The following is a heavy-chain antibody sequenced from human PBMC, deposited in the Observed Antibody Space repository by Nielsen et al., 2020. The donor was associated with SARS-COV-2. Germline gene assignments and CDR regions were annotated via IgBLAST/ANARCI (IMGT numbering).Heavy chain of an antibody. V-gene: IGHV4-59*01. Sequence: RQAPGKGLEWIGYIYYSGDTNFNPSLQSRVTISLDTSMNQFSLRLKSVTAADTAVYYCARATYGSGSYSLRGEIPYNYYYVDVWGKGTTDTVSS. CDR2: IYYSGDT. J-gene: IGHJ6*03. D-gene: IGHD3-10*01. CDR3: ARATYGSGSYSLRGEIPYNYYYVDV.